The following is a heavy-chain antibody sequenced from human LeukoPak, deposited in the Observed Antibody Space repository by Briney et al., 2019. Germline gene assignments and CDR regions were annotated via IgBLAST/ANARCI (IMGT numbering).Heavy chain of an antibody. V-gene: IGHV3-74*01. CDR2: INSDGSST. CDR1: GFTFSSYW. J-gene: IGHJ4*02. CDR3: ARDRFYGARYDY. Sequence: GGSLLLSCAASGFTFSSYWMHWVRQTPGKGLVWASRINSDGSSTDYADSVKGRFTISRDNAKNTLYLQVSSLRAEDTAVYYCARDRFYGARYDYWGQGALVTVSS. D-gene: IGHD4-17*01.